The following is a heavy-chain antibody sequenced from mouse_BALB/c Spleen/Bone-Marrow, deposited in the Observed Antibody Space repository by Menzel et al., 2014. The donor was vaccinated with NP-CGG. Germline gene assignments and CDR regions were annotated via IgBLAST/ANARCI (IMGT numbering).Heavy chain of an antibody. D-gene: IGHD1-1*01. V-gene: IGHV7-3*02. CDR3: ARDRNYDINWYFDV. J-gene: IGHJ1*01. Sequence: EVKLEESGGGLVQPGGSLRLSCATSGFTFTDYYMSWVRQPPGKALEWLGFIRNKANGYTTEYSASVKGRFTISRDNSPSILYLQMNILRTEDSATYYCARDRNYDINWYFDVWGAGTTVTVSS. CDR1: GFTFTDYY. CDR2: IRNKANGYTT.